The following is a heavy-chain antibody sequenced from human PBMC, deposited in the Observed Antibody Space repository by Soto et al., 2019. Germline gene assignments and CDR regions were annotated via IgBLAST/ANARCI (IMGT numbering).Heavy chain of an antibody. Sequence: ASVKVSCKASGYTFTSYYMHWVRQAPGQGLEWMGIINPSGGSTSYAQKFQGRVTMTRDTSTSTVYMELSSLRSEDTAVYYCAREGNYYDSSGYPNRADYFDYWGQGTLVTVSS. V-gene: IGHV1-46*01. CDR2: INPSGGST. D-gene: IGHD3-22*01. J-gene: IGHJ4*02. CDR1: GYTFTSYY. CDR3: AREGNYYDSSGYPNRADYFDY.